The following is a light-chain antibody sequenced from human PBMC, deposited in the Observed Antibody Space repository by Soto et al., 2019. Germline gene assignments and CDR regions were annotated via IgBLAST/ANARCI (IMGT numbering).Light chain of an antibody. CDR1: SSDVGSYSL. CDR3: CSYAGGGTLV. V-gene: IGLV2-23*01. Sequence: QSALTQPASVSGSPGQSITISCTGTSSDVGSYSLVSWYQHHPGKAPRLLIYEGSKWPSGVSNRFFGSKSGDTASLTISGLQAEDEADYYCCSYAGGGTLVFGGGTKLTVL. J-gene: IGLJ3*02. CDR2: EGS.